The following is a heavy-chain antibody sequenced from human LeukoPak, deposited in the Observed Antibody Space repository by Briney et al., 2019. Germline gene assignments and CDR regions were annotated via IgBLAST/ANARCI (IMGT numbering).Heavy chain of an antibody. J-gene: IGHJ4*02. CDR2: IWYDGGNK. CDR3: ARDLGSTMVRGVIKGGYFDY. Sequence: GRSLRLSCAASGFTFSTYGIHWVRQAPGKGLEWVAVIWYDGGNKYYADSVKGRFTISRDNSKNTLYLQMNSLRAEDTAVYYCARDLGSTMVRGVIKGGYFDYWGQGTLVTVSS. D-gene: IGHD3-10*01. V-gene: IGHV3-33*01. CDR1: GFTFSTYG.